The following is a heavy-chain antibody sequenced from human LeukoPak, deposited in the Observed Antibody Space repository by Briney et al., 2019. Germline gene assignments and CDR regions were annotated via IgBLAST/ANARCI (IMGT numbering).Heavy chain of an antibody. CDR1: GFTFSMYW. V-gene: IGHV3-7*01. D-gene: IGHD3-10*01. CDR3: AGRWWFGLRENWFDP. J-gene: IGHJ5*02. Sequence: PGGSLRLSCATSGFTFSMYWMSWVRQAPGKGLEWVANINQDGSEKYYVDSVKGRFTISRDNAKNSLYLQMKSLRAEDTAVYYCAGRWWFGLRENWFDPWGQGTLVTVSS. CDR2: INQDGSEK.